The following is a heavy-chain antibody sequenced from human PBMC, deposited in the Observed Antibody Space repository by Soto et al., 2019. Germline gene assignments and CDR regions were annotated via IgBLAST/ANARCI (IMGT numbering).Heavy chain of an antibody. J-gene: IGHJ4*02. Sequence: SETLSLTCTVSGGSISSGGYYWSWIRQHPGKGLEWIGYIYYSGSTYYNPSLKSRVTISVDTSKNQFSLKLSSVTAADTAVYYCAGHGSGTYYTSDYWGQGTLVTVSS. CDR2: IYYSGST. CDR3: AGHGSGTYYTSDY. CDR1: GGSISSGGYY. D-gene: IGHD3-10*01. V-gene: IGHV4-31*03.